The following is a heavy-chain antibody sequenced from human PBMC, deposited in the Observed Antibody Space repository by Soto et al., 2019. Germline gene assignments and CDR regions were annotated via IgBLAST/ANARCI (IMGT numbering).Heavy chain of an antibody. CDR1: GYTFTSYA. CDR2: INAGNGNT. CDR3: ARAVLPLVVITTFWFDP. Sequence: QVQLVQSGAEEKKPGASVKVSCKASGYTFTSYAMHWVRQAPGQRLEWMGWINAGNGNTKYSQKFQGRVTITRDTSASTAYMELSSLRSEDTAVYYCARAVLPLVVITTFWFDPWGQGTLVTVSS. V-gene: IGHV1-3*05. J-gene: IGHJ5*02. D-gene: IGHD3-22*01.